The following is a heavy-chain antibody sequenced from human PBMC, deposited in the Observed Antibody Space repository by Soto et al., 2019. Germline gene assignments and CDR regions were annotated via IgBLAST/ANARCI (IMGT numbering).Heavy chain of an antibody. CDR1: GYSFTSYW. CDR2: IYPGDSDT. CDR3: ARGAGVGATRPYFDY. D-gene: IGHD1-26*01. J-gene: IGHJ4*02. V-gene: IGHV5-51*01. Sequence: GESLKISCKGSGYSFTSYWIGWVRQVPGKGLEWMGIIYPGDSDTRYSPSFQGQVTISADKSISTAYLQWSSLKASDTAMYYCARGAGVGATRPYFDYWGQGTLVTVSS.